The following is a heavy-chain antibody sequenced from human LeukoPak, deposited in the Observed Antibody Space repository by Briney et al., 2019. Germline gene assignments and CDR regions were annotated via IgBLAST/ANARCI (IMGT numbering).Heavy chain of an antibody. CDR2: IYYSGST. D-gene: IGHD2-2*01. CDR1: GGSISSYY. J-gene: IGHJ6*03. Sequence: SETLSLTCSVSGGSISSYYWSWIRQPPGKGLEWIGYIYYSGSTNYNPSLKSRVTISVDTSKNQFSLKLSSVTAADTAVYYCARGRRYCSSTSTLGYCYYYYMDVWGKGTTVTISS. V-gene: IGHV4-59*01. CDR3: ARGRRYCSSTSTLGYCYYYYMDV.